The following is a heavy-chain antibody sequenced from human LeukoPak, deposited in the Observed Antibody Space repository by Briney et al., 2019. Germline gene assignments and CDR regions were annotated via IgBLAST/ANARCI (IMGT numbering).Heavy chain of an antibody. CDR2: IDWDDDK. Sequence: ESGPALVKPTQTLTWTCTFSGFSLRSSGMCVSWIRQPPGKALEWLARIDWDDDKYYSTSLKTRLTISKDTSKNQVVLTMINMDPVDTATYYCGRIYDHYDRSGYSVFDYWGQGILVTVSS. CDR3: GRIYDHYDRSGYSVFDY. J-gene: IGHJ4*02. V-gene: IGHV2-70*11. CDR1: GFSLRSSGMC. D-gene: IGHD3-22*01.